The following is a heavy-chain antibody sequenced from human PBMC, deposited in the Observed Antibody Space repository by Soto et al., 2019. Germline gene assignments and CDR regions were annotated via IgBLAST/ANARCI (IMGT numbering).Heavy chain of an antibody. J-gene: IGHJ5*02. D-gene: IGHD1-1*01. V-gene: IGHV4-4*07. CDR3: VRDGTKTLRDWFDP. CDR1: GASISGFY. Sequence: SETLSLTCTVSGASISGFYWSWIRKSAGKGLEWIGRIYATGPTDYNPSLKSRVMMSVDTSKKQFSLKLRSVTAADTAVYYCVRDGTKTLRDWFDPWGQGISVTVSS. CDR2: IYATGPT.